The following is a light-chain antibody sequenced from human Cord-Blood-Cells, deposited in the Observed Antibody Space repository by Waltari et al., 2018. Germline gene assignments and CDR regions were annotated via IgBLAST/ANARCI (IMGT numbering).Light chain of an antibody. Sequence: QSALTQPASVSGSPGQSITISCTGTSSAVGSYNPVSWYQQHPGKAPKLMIYEGSKRPSGVSNRFSGSKSGNTASLTISGLQAEDEADYYCCSYAGSWVFGGGTKLTVL. V-gene: IGLV2-23*01. J-gene: IGLJ3*02. CDR1: SSAVGSYNP. CDR3: CSYAGSWV. CDR2: EGS.